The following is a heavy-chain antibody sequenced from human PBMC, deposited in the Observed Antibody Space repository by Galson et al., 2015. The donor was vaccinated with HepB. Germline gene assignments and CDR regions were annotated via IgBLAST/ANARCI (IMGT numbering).Heavy chain of an antibody. CDR1: GFTFSRYG. CDR3: AKDRGAYYYDGMDV. J-gene: IGHJ6*02. V-gene: IGHV3-30*18. D-gene: IGHD3-10*01. CDR2: TSYDGSNK. Sequence: SLRLSCAASGFTFSRYGTHWVRQAPGKGLEWVAVTSYDGSNKYHADSVKGRFTISRDNSKNTLYLQMNSLRSEDTAVYYCAKDRGAYYYDGMDVWGLGTTVTVSS.